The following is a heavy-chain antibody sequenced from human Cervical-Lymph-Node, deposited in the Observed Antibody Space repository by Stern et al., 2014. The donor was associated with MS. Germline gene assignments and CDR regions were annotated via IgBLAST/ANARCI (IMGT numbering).Heavy chain of an antibody. Sequence: QLQPQESGPGLVKPSETLSLTCTVSGGSISSYDWSWIRQPPRKGLEWIWYIYYSGSTNYNPSLKSRVTISVDTSKNQFSLKLSSVTAADTAVYYCARVGSSGYPSYFDYWGQGTLVTVSS. V-gene: IGHV4-59*01. CDR3: ARVGSSGYPSYFDY. D-gene: IGHD3-22*01. CDR2: IYYSGST. CDR1: GGSISSYD. J-gene: IGHJ4*02.